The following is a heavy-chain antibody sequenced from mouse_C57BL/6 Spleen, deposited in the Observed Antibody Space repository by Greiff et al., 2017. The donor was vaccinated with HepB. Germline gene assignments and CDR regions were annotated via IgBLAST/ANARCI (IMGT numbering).Heavy chain of an antibody. D-gene: IGHD4-1*01. CDR2: INPGNGGT. J-gene: IGHJ1*03. CDR1: GYTFTSYW. V-gene: IGHV1-53*01. CDR3: ARGGLGREWYFDV. Sequence: QVQLQQPGTELVKPGASVKLSCKASGYTFTSYWMHWVKQRPGQGLEWIGNINPGNGGTNYNEKFKSKATLTVDKSSSTAYMQLSSLTSEDSAVYYCARGGLGREWYFDVWGTGTTVTVSS.